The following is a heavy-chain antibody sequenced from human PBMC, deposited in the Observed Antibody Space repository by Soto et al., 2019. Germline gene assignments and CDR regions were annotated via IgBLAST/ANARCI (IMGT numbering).Heavy chain of an antibody. CDR2: IYYSGST. CDR3: ARHCQRGIKKIDY. CDR1: GGSISSSSYY. J-gene: IGHJ4*02. V-gene: IGHV4-39*01. Sequence: SETLSLTCTVSGGSISSSSYYWGWIRQPPGKGLEWIGSIYYSGSTYYNPSLKSRVTISVDTSKNQFSLKLSSVTAADTAVYYCARHCQRGIKKIDYWGQGTLVTVSS. D-gene: IGHD1-1*01.